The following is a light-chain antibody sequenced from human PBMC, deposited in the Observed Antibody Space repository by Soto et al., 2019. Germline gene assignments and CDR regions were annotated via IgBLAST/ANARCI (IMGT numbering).Light chain of an antibody. Sequence: EIVMTQSPATLSVSPGERATLSCRASQSLSRNLAWYQQKPGQAPRLLIYDASTRATGIPARFSGSGSGKAFTLTIDSRQSEDFAVYYCQQYEDWAYTFGQGTKLEIK. CDR2: DAS. J-gene: IGKJ2*01. V-gene: IGKV3-15*01. CDR1: QSLSRN. CDR3: QQYEDWAYT.